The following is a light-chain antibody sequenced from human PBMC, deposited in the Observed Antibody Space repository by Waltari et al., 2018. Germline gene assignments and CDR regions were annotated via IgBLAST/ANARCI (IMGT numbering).Light chain of an antibody. CDR1: QSVSRW. CDR2: GAS. CDR3: QKYGTLPAT. J-gene: IGKJ1*01. V-gene: IGKV3-20*01. Sequence: EIVLTQSPGTLSLSPGERATLSCRASQSVSRWLAWYQQKPGQPPRLLIYGASSRANGIPDRFSDSGSGTDFSLTISRLETEDSAVYSCQKYGTLPATFGQGTKVEVK.